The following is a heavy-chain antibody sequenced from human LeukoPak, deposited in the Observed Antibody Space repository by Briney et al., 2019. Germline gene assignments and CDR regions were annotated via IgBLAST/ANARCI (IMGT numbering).Heavy chain of an antibody. CDR2: INHSGST. Sequence: SETLSLTCAVYGGSFSGYYWSWIRQPPGKGLEWIGEINHSGSTNYNPSLKSRVTISVDTSKNQFSLKLSSVTAADTAVYYCTSDVPPGIAVAGAFDIWGQGTMVTVSA. J-gene: IGHJ3*02. CDR3: TSDVPPGIAVAGAFDI. CDR1: GGSFSGYY. D-gene: IGHD6-19*01. V-gene: IGHV4-34*01.